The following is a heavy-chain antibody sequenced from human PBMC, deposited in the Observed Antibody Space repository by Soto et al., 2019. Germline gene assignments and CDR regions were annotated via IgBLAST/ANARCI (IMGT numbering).Heavy chain of an antibody. J-gene: IGHJ6*02. CDR3: ASHGEWLLSGYYYGMDV. Sequence: GESLKISCKGSGYSFTSYWISWVRQMPGKGLEWMGRIDPSDSYTNYSPSFQGHVTISADKSISTAYLQWSSLKASDTAMYYCASHGEWLLSGYYYGMDVWGQGTTVTVSS. CDR1: GYSFTSYW. V-gene: IGHV5-10-1*01. D-gene: IGHD3-3*01. CDR2: IDPSDSYT.